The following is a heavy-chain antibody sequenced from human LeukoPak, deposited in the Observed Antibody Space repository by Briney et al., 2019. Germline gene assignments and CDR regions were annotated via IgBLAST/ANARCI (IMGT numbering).Heavy chain of an antibody. Sequence: GGSLRLSCAASGFTFSSYSMHWVRQAPGKGLEWVAVISYDGSNKYYADSVKGRFTISRDNSKNTLYLQMNSLRAEDTAVYYCAKASSSLPYYFDYWGQGTLVTVSS. CDR2: ISYDGSNK. J-gene: IGHJ4*02. CDR3: AKASSSLPYYFDY. CDR1: GFTFSSYS. V-gene: IGHV3-30*18. D-gene: IGHD6-6*01.